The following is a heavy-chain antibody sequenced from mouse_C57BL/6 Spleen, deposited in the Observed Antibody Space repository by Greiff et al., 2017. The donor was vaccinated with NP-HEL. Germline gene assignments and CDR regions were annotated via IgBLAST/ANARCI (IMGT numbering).Heavy chain of an antibody. Sequence: QVQLQQPGAELVRPGSSVKLSCKASGYTFPSYWMDWVKQRPGPGLAWIGNIYPSDSETHYNQKFKDKATLTVDNSSSTAYMQLSSLTSDDSAVYYCAILTGTRLDYWGQGTTLTVSS. D-gene: IGHD4-1*01. J-gene: IGHJ2*01. V-gene: IGHV1-61*01. CDR3: AILTGTRLDY. CDR1: GYTFPSYW. CDR2: IYPSDSET.